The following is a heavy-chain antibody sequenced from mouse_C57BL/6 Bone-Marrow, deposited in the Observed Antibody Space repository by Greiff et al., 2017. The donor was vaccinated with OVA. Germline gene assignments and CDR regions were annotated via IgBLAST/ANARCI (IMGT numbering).Heavy chain of an antibody. CDR1: GYTFTSYG. Sequence: QVQLQQSGAELARPGASVKLSCKASGYTFTSYGISWVKQRTGQGLEWIGEIYPRSGNTYYNEKFKGKATLTADKSSSTAYMELRSLTSEDSAVYFCARWGITTVVPCAYWGQGTLVTVSA. CDR3: ARWGITTVVPCAY. V-gene: IGHV1-81*01. J-gene: IGHJ3*01. CDR2: IYPRSGNT. D-gene: IGHD1-1*01.